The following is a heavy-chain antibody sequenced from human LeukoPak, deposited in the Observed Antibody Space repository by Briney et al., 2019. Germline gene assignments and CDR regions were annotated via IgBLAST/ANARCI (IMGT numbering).Heavy chain of an antibody. V-gene: IGHV3-7*01. J-gene: IGHJ4*02. CDR1: GFTFSSYW. D-gene: IGHD1-26*01. CDR3: ARLIVGAWQRPEGYFDY. Sequence: PGGSLRLSCAASGFTFSSYWMSWVRQAPGKGLEWVANIKRDGSEKYYVDSVKGRFTISRDNAKNSLYLQMNSLRAEDTAVYYCARLIVGAWQRPEGYFDYWGQGTLVTVSS. CDR2: IKRDGSEK.